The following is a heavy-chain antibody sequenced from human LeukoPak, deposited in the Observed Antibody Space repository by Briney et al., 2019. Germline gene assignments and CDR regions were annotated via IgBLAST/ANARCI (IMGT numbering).Heavy chain of an antibody. Sequence: PGGSLRLSCAASGFTFSSYAMSWVRQAPGKGLEWVSAISGSGGSTYYADSVKGRFTISRDNSKNTLYLQMNSLRAEDTAVYYCAKIVLAATTTDSQADFDYWGQGTLVTVSS. V-gene: IGHV3-23*01. CDR2: ISGSGGST. CDR3: AKIVLAATTTDSQADFDY. CDR1: GFTFSSYA. D-gene: IGHD2-8*02. J-gene: IGHJ4*02.